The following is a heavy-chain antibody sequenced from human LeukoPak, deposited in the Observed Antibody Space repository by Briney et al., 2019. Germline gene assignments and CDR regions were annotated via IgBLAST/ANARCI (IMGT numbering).Heavy chain of an antibody. CDR3: ARDYCSSISCMDA. J-gene: IGHJ6*02. V-gene: IGHV3-33*01. CDR2: IWSDGNNK. D-gene: IGHD2-2*01. CDR1: GFTFSRYG. Sequence: GTSLRLSCAASGFTFSRYGMHWVRQAPGKGLEWVAVIWSDGNNKEHGDSVKGRFTISRDNSKNTLYLQMNRLRAEDTAMYYCARDYCSSISCMDAWGQGTTVTVSS.